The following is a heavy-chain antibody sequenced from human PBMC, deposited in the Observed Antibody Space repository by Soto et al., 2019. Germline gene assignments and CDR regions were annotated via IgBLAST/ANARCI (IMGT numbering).Heavy chain of an antibody. CDR2: ISGSGGST. Sequence: GPLRLSCAASGFTFSSYAMSWVRQAPGKGLEWVSAISGSGGSTYYADSVKGRFTISRDNSKNTLYLQMNSLRAEDTAVYYCAFQWLVLKTMYYFDYWGQGTLVTVSS. J-gene: IGHJ4*02. CDR3: AFQWLVLKTMYYFDY. D-gene: IGHD6-19*01. CDR1: GFTFSSYA. V-gene: IGHV3-23*01.